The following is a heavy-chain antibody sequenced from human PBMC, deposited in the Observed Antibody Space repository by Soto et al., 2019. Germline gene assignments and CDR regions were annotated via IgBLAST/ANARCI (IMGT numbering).Heavy chain of an antibody. D-gene: IGHD6-13*01. J-gene: IGHJ6*02. CDR1: GGTFSSYA. CDR3: AREGREAAESDMDV. Sequence: SVKVSCKASGGTFSSYAISWVRQAPGQGLEWMGGIIPIFGTTNYAQKFQGRVTITADESTSTAYMELSSLRSEDTAVYYCAREGREAAESDMDVWGQGTTVTVSS. V-gene: IGHV1-69*13. CDR2: IIPIFGTT.